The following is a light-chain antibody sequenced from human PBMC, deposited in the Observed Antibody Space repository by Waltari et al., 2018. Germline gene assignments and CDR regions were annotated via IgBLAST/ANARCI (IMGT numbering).Light chain of an antibody. J-gene: IGKJ1*01. CDR1: QSITNW. V-gene: IGKV1-5*03. CDR2: KAS. CDR3: QQYDNYWT. Sequence: DIQMTQSPSTLSESVGDRVTITCRASQSITNWLAWYQQKPGKDPKLLIYKASNLESGVPSRFSGSGSGTEFTLTISSLQPDDFATYYCQQYDNYWTFGQGTKVEIK.